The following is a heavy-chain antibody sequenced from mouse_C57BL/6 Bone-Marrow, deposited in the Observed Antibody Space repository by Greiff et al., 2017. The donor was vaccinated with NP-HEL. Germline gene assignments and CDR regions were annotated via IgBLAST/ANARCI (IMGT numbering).Heavy chain of an antibody. CDR1: GFNIKDDY. Sequence: DVKLVESGAELVRPGASVKLSCTASGFNIKDDYMHWVKQRPEQGLEWIGWIDPENGDTEYASKFQGKATITADTSSNTAYLQLSSLTSEDTAVYYCTTGWYYWYFDVWGTGTTVTVSS. CDR3: TTGWYYWYFDV. J-gene: IGHJ1*03. D-gene: IGHD1-1*02. V-gene: IGHV14-4*01. CDR2: IDPENGDT.